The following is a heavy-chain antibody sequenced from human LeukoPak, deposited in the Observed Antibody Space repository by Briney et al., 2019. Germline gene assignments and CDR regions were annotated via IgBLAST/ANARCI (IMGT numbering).Heavy chain of an antibody. CDR1: GFTFSSYA. Sequence: GGSLRLSCAASGFTFSSYAMSWVRQAPGKGLEWVSSISSSSYFIYYADSLKGRFTISRDDAKNSLYLQMNSLRAEDTAVYYCTRENYYDNDRDYWGQGTLVTVSS. V-gene: IGHV3-21*01. CDR3: TRENYYDNDRDY. D-gene: IGHD3-22*01. J-gene: IGHJ4*02. CDR2: ISSSSYFI.